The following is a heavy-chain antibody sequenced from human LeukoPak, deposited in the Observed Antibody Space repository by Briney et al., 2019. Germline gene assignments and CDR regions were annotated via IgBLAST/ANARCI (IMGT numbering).Heavy chain of an antibody. CDR1: GGSISSYY. CDR3: ARVSVVTNLLDY. D-gene: IGHD4-23*01. CDR2: IYHSGST. V-gene: IGHV4-59*12. Sequence: PSGTLSLTCTVSGGSISSYYWSWIRQPPGKGLEWIGYIYHSGSTYYNPSLKSRVTISVDRSKNQFSLKLSSVTAADTAVYYCARVSVVTNLLDYWGQGTLVTVSS. J-gene: IGHJ4*02.